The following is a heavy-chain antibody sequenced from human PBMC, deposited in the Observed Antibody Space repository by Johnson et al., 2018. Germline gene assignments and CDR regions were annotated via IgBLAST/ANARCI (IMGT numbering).Heavy chain of an antibody. Sequence: EVQLVESGGGLVQPGGSLRLSCAASGFTFSNYGMSWVRQAPGKGLEWVSVISGSGSSKYYADSVKGRFTISRDNSKNTLYLQMNSLRAEDTAVYYCAKGGYYDNTGYLCAFDIWGQGTMVTVSS. CDR2: ISGSGSSK. V-gene: IGHV3-23*04. D-gene: IGHD3-22*01. J-gene: IGHJ3*02. CDR1: GFTFSNYG. CDR3: AKGGYYDNTGYLCAFDI.